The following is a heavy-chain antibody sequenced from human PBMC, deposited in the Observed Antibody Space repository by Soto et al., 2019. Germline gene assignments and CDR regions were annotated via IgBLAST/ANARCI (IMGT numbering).Heavy chain of an antibody. J-gene: IGHJ4*02. CDR2: IYYSGST. V-gene: IGHV4-39*02. Sequence: QLQLQESGPGLVKPSETLSLTCTVSGGSISSSSYYWGWIRQPPGKGLEWIGSIYYSGSTYYNPSLKGRVTISVDTSKNHFSLKLSSVAAADTAVYYCARRPRGCSGGSCSDYYFDYWGQGTLVTVSS. CDR3: ARRPRGCSGGSCSDYYFDY. D-gene: IGHD2-15*01. CDR1: GGSISSSSYY.